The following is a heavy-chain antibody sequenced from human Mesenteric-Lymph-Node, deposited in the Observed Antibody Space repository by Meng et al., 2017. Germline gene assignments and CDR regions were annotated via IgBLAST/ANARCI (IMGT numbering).Heavy chain of an antibody. J-gene: IGHJ6*02. CDR2: INGIGDYT. CDR1: GGSISSYY. Sequence: ETLSLTCTVSGGSISSYYWTWIRQAPGKGLEWVSTINGIGDYTFYADSVKGRFTISRDNAKDSLYLQMNSLRAEDTALYYCARENMEATGGMDVWGQGTTVTVSS. V-gene: IGHV3-21*01. D-gene: IGHD5-12*01. CDR3: ARENMEATGGMDV.